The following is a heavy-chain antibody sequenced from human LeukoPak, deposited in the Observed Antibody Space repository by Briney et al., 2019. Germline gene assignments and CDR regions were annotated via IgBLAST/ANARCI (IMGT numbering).Heavy chain of an antibody. CDR2: IKQDGSEK. Sequence: GGSLRLSCAASGFTFSSYEMNWVCQAPGKGLEWVANIKQDGSEKYYVDSVKGRFTISRDNAKNSLYLQMNSLRAEDTAVYYCARDNPVISGWYWGTHYFDYWGQGTLVTVSS. CDR3: ARDNPVISGWYWGTHYFDY. D-gene: IGHD6-19*01. V-gene: IGHV3-7*01. CDR1: GFTFSSYE. J-gene: IGHJ4*02.